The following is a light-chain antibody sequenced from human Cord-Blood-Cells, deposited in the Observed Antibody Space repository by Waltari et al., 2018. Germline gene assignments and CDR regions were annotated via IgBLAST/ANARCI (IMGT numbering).Light chain of an antibody. Sequence: EIVLTPSPATLSLSPGERATLSCRASQSVSSYLAWYQQKHGQAPRLLIYDASNRATDIPARFSGSGSGTDFTLTISSLEPEDFAVYYCQQRSNWPPWTFGQGTKVEIK. CDR2: DAS. J-gene: IGKJ1*01. CDR3: QQRSNWPPWT. V-gene: IGKV3-11*01. CDR1: QSVSSY.